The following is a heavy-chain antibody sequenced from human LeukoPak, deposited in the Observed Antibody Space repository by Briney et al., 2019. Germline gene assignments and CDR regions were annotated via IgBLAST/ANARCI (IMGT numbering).Heavy chain of an antibody. CDR3: ARREGELRYFDWLTPRD. CDR1: GGSISSSSYY. CDR2: IYYSGST. V-gene: IGHV4-39*07. J-gene: IGHJ4*02. Sequence: SETLSLTCTVSGGSISSSSYYWGWIRQPPGKGLEWIGSIYYSGSTYYSPSLKSRVTISVDTSKNQFSLKLSSVTAADTAVYYCARREGELRYFDWLTPRDWGQGTLVTVSS. D-gene: IGHD3-9*01.